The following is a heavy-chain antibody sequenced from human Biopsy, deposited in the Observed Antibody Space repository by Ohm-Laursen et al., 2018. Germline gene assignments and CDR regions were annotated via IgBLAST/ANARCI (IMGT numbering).Heavy chain of an antibody. CDR1: GGTFSTYG. CDR2: NIPILGTG. J-gene: IGHJ1*01. Sequence: GASVKVSCQPPGGTFSTYGVNWVRQAPGQGLEWLGGNIPILGTGNYAQKFQDRVTVAADTSTSTATMELCSPRSDATAVYYCATKLTGYFHHWGQGILVIVSS. CDR3: ATKLTGYFHH. D-gene: IGHD3-9*01. V-gene: IGHV1-69*06.